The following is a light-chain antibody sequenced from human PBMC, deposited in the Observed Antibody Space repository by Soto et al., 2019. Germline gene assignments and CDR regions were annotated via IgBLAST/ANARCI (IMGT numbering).Light chain of an antibody. CDR1: SSDVGGYNY. CDR3: SSYTSSSPRV. Sequence: LTQPASVAGSPGQSITISCTGNSSDVGGYNYVSWYQQHPGKAPKLMIYEVSNRPSGVSNRFSGSKSGNTASLTISGLQAEDEGDYYCSSYTSSSPRVFGGGTKVTVL. J-gene: IGLJ2*01. V-gene: IGLV2-14*01. CDR2: EVS.